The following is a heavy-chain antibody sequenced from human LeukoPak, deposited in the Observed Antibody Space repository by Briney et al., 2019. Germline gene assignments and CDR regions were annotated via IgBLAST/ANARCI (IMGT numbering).Heavy chain of an antibody. J-gene: IGHJ4*02. CDR2: ISSSGSTR. CDR1: GFTFSSYE. CDR3: ARGSYSSSSFDY. V-gene: IGHV3-48*03. D-gene: IGHD6-6*01. Sequence: GGSLRLSCAASGFTFSSYEMNWVRQAPGKGLEWVSYISSSGSTRYYADSVKGRFTISRGNAKNSLYLQMSSLRADDTAVYYCARGSYSSSSFDYWGQGTLVTVSS.